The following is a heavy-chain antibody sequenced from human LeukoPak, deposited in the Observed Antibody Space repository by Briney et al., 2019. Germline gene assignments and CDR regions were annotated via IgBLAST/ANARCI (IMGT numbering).Heavy chain of an antibody. CDR2: INHSGST. J-gene: IGHJ6*03. CDR3: ARASSHSLGYYYYMDV. D-gene: IGHD5-18*01. Sequence: SETLSLTCAVYSGSFSGYYWSWIRQPPGKGLEWIGEINHSGSTNYNPSLKSRVTISVDTSKNQFSLKLSSVTAADTAVYYCARASSHSLGYYYYMDVWGKGTTVTISS. CDR1: SGSFSGYY. V-gene: IGHV4-34*01.